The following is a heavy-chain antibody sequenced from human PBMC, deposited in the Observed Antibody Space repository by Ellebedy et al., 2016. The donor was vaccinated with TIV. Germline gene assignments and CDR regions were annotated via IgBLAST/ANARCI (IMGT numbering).Heavy chain of an antibody. CDR2: INPNSGDT. D-gene: IGHD3-3*02. CDR1: GYTFTGYY. Sequence: AASVKVSCKASGYTFTGYYMHWVRQAPGQGLEWMGWINPNSGDTNYAQNFQGRVTMSRDTSISTAYMELSSLRSDDTAVYYCATMTVSSFGVWGQGTLVTVSS. CDR3: ATMTVSSFGV. J-gene: IGHJ4*02. V-gene: IGHV1-2*02.